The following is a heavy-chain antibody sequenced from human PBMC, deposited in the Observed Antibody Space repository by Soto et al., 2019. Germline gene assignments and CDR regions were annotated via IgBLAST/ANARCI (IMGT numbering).Heavy chain of an antibody. CDR3: SLDRPDTAIARFF. D-gene: IGHD2-21*02. Sequence: SVNGSCKASGFDFISSGIQWVRQARGQRLEWIGWIVVYSGQTHYEQKFQDRVTITRDTSTGTAYIEMTSLSSEDTAVYYCSLDRPDTAIARFFRGQGTSVTLSS. CDR2: IVVYSGQT. V-gene: IGHV1-58*02. J-gene: IGHJ6*01. CDR1: GFDFISSG.